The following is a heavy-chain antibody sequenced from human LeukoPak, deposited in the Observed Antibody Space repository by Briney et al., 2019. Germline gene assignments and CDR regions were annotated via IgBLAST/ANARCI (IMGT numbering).Heavy chain of an antibody. V-gene: IGHV3-15*07. J-gene: IGHJ4*02. CDR3: TTGNY. CDR2: IKSKTEGGTT. CDR1: GFTFSNAW. Sequence: GGSLRLSCAASGFTFSNAWMNWVRQAPGKGLEWVGRIKSKTEGGTTVYAAPVKGRFTISRDDSKNTLYLQMNSLKTEDTAVYYCTTGNYWGQGTLVTVSS.